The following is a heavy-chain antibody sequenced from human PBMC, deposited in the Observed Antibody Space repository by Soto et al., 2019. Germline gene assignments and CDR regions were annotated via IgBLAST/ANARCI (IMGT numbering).Heavy chain of an antibody. J-gene: IGHJ2*01. CDR2: IKQDGSEK. CDR3: ARDLDLGYFDL. D-gene: IGHD3-9*01. Sequence: EVQLVESGGGLVQPGGSLRLSCAASGFTFSSYWMSWVRQAPGKGLEWVANIKQDGSEKYYVDSVKGRFTISRDNAKNSLDLQMNSLRAEDTAVYYCARDLDLGYFDLWGRGTLVTVSS. CDR1: GFTFSSYW. V-gene: IGHV3-7*01.